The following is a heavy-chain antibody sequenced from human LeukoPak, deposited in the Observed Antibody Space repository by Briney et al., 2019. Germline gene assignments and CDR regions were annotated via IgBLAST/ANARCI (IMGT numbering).Heavy chain of an antibody. CDR1: GGSISSSSYY. Sequence: PSETLSLTCTVSGGSISSSSYYWGWIRQPPGKGLEWIGSIYYSGSTYYNPSLKSRVTISVDTSKNQFSLRLSSVTAADTAVYYCARDQVGYDNSAYCFDYWGQGTLVTVSS. D-gene: IGHD3-22*01. V-gene: IGHV4-39*02. CDR2: IYYSGST. J-gene: IGHJ4*02. CDR3: ARDQVGYDNSAYCFDY.